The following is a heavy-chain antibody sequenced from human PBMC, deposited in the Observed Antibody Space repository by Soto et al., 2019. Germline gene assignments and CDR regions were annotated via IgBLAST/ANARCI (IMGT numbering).Heavy chain of an antibody. CDR2: ISASGRDT. CDR3: AKGKSSGWYYFDY. J-gene: IGHJ4*02. Sequence: EVHLLESGGDLAQPGGSLRLSCAASGFTFSNYAMSWVRQAPGKGLEWVSGISASGRDTYYADSVKDRFTISRDNSKNTGYLQVNSLRVDDTAIYYCAKGKSSGWYYFDYWGQGTPVTVSS. V-gene: IGHV3-23*01. D-gene: IGHD6-19*01. CDR1: GFTFSNYA.